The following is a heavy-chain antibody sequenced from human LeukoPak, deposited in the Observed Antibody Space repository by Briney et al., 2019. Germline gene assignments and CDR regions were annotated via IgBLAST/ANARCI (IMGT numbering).Heavy chain of an antibody. J-gene: IGHJ3*02. CDR3: ARDLRPGRFDWLFHDAFDI. D-gene: IGHD3-9*01. V-gene: IGHV1-18*01. CDR2: ISAYNGNT. Sequence: PVASVKVSCKASGYTFTSYGISWVRQAPGQGLEWMGWISAYNGNTNYAQKLQGRVTMTTDTSTGTAYMELRSLRSDDTAVYYCARDLRPGRFDWLFHDAFDIWGQGTMVTVSS. CDR1: GYTFTSYG.